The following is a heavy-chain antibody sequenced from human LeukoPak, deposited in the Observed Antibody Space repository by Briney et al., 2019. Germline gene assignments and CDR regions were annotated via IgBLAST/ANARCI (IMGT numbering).Heavy chain of an antibody. CDR3: AGRHGDTGAFEY. CDR2: IYYSGST. D-gene: IGHD5-24*01. J-gene: IGHJ4*02. V-gene: IGHV4-59*01. CDR1: GGSISSYY. Sequence: PSETLSLTCTVSGGSISSYYWSWIRQPPGKGLEWIGYIYYSGSTNYNPSLKSRVTISVDTSKNQFSLKLSSVTAADTAVYYCAGRHGDTGAFEYWGQGILVTVSS.